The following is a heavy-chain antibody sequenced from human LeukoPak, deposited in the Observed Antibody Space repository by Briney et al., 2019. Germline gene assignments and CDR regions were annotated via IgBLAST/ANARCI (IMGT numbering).Heavy chain of an antibody. Sequence: SETLSLTCAVYGGSFSGYYWSWIRQPPGKGLEWIGEINHSGSTNYNPSLKSRVTISVDTSKNQFSLKLSSVTAADTAVYYCARVSYDSSGYYYFRDAFDIWGQGTMVTVSS. CDR3: ARVSYDSSGYYYFRDAFDI. V-gene: IGHV4-34*01. CDR2: INHSGST. D-gene: IGHD3-22*01. CDR1: GGSFSGYY. J-gene: IGHJ3*02.